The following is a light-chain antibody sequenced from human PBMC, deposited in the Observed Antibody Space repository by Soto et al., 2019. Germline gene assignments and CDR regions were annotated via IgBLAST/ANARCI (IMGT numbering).Light chain of an antibody. CDR2: DAS. J-gene: IGKJ4*01. CDR1: QSVSSY. Sequence: EIVLTQSPSTLSLSPGERATLSCRVSQSVSSYLAWYQQKPGQAPMLLIYDASNTATGIPARFSGSGSGTDFTLTISSLEPEDFAVYYCQQRSNWPLTFGGGTKVEIK. CDR3: QQRSNWPLT. V-gene: IGKV3-11*01.